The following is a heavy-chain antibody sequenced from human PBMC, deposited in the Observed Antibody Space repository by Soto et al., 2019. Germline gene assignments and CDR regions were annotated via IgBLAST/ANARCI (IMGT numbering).Heavy chain of an antibody. CDR2: ISSSSSTI. D-gene: IGHD2-15*01. V-gene: IGHV3-48*01. J-gene: IGHJ6*03. Sequence: GGSLRLSCAASGFTFSSYGMHWVRQAPGKGLEWVSYISSSSSTIYYADSVKGRFTISRDNAKNSLYLQMDSLRAEDTAVYYCARDYCSGGSCYLDYYYYYMDVWGKGTTVTVSS. CDR3: ARDYCSGGSCYLDYYYYYMDV. CDR1: GFTFSSYG.